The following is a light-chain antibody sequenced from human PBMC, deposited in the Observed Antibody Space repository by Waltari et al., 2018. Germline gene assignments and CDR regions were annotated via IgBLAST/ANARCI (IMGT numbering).Light chain of an antibody. V-gene: IGLV3-19*01. CDR2: GKN. CDR3: NPRDSSGNHLRV. J-gene: IGLJ2*01. CDR1: RLRSYY. Sequence: SSELTQDPAVSVALGQTVRITCQGDRLRSYYASWYQQKPGQAPVLVIYGKNNRPSGIPDRFSGSSSGNTASLTITGAQAEDEADYYCNPRDSSGNHLRVFGGGTKLTVL.